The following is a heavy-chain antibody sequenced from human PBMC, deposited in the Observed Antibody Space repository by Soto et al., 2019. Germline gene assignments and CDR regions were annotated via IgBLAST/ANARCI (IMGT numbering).Heavy chain of an antibody. D-gene: IGHD2-2*01. CDR2: INPSGGST. Sequence: ASVKVSCKASGYTFTIYYMHWVRQAPGQGLEWMGIINPSGGSTSYAQKFQGRVTMTRDTSTSTVYMELSSLRSEDTAVYYCARAAPWSRTVSYFDYWGQGTLVTVSS. CDR3: ARAAPWSRTVSYFDY. J-gene: IGHJ4*02. V-gene: IGHV1-46*03. CDR1: GYTFTIYY.